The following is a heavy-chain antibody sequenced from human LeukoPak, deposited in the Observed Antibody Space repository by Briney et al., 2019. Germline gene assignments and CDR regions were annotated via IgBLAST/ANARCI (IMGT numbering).Heavy chain of an antibody. D-gene: IGHD5-24*01. Sequence: GGSLRLSCAASGFTFSRSWMTWVRQAPGKGLEWVANIKQDGSEKNYVDSVKGRFTISRDNAKNSLYLQMNSLRAEDTAMYYCARDSAYNAFDYWGQGTLVTVSS. CDR2: IKQDGSEK. V-gene: IGHV3-7*05. J-gene: IGHJ4*02. CDR1: GFTFSRSW. CDR3: ARDSAYNAFDY.